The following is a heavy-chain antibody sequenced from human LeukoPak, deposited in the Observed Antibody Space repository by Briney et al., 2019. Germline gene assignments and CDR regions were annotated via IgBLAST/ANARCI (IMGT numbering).Heavy chain of an antibody. D-gene: IGHD1-26*01. CDR2: ISSSSSYI. CDR1: GFTFSSYA. Sequence: GGSLRLSCAASGFTFSSYAMSWVRQAPGKGLEWVSSISSSSSYIYYADSVKGRFTISRDNAKKSLYLQMNSLRVEDTAVYYCARAYSERYGLGYYYMDVWGKGTTVTASS. J-gene: IGHJ6*03. V-gene: IGHV3-21*01. CDR3: ARAYSERYGLGYYYMDV.